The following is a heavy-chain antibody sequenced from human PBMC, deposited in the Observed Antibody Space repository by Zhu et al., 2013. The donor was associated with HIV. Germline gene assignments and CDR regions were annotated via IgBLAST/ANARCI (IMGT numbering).Heavy chain of an antibody. J-gene: IGHJ4*02. CDR3: AKLGTVDTAPFDY. CDR2: ISYDGSNK. CDR1: GFTFSSYG. D-gene: IGHD5-18*01. Sequence: VQLVESGGGVVQPGRSLRLSCAASGFTFSSYGMHWVRQAPGKGLEWVAVISYDGSNKYYADSVKGRFTISRDNSKNTLYLQMNSLRAEDTAVYYCAKLGTVDTAPFDYWGQGTLVTVSS. V-gene: IGHV3-30*18.